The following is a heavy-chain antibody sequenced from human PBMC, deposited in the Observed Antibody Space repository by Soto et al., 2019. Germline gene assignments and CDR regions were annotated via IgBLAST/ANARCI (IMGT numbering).Heavy chain of an antibody. V-gene: IGHV3-30*18. D-gene: IGHD3-9*01. CDR3: AKEPGFYFDS. Sequence: GGSLRLSCSAAGFSFSSFGMHWVRQAPGKGLDWVALIAYDGSRKYYADSVKGRFTISRDNSKNTLYLQMNSPRREDTAVYYCAKEPGFYFDSWGLGTLVTVSS. J-gene: IGHJ4*02. CDR2: IAYDGSRK. CDR1: GFSFSSFG.